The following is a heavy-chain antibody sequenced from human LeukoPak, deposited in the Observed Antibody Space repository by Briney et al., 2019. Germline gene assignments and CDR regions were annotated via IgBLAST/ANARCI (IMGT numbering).Heavy chain of an antibody. CDR2: ISGSGGST. Sequence: GGSLRLSCAASGFTFSSYAMSWVRQAPGKGLEWVSAISGSGGSTYYADSVKGRFTISRDNSKNTLYLQMNSLRAEDTAVYYCARGSSSSLGRLDYWGQGTLVTVSS. D-gene: IGHD2-2*01. V-gene: IGHV3-23*01. CDR1: GFTFSSYA. CDR3: ARGSSSSLGRLDY. J-gene: IGHJ4*02.